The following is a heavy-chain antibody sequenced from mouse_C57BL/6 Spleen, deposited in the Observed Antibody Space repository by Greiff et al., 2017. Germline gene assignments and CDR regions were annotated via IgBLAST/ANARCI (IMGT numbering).Heavy chain of an antibody. CDR1: GYTFTDYN. V-gene: IGHV1-22*01. CDR3: AKGIYYDYDVARFAY. J-gene: IGHJ3*01. CDR2: INPNNGGT. D-gene: IGHD2-4*01. Sequence: EVQLQESGPELVKPGASVKMSCKASGYTFTDYNMHWVKQSHGKSLEWIGYINPNNGGTSYNQKFKGKATLTVNKSSSTAYMELRSLTSEDSAVYYCAKGIYYDYDVARFAYWGQGTLVTVSA.